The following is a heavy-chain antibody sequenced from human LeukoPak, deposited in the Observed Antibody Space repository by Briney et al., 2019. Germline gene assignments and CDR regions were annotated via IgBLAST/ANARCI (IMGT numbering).Heavy chain of an antibody. J-gene: IGHJ4*02. CDR1: GFTFDSYA. CDR2: IWYDGSNK. D-gene: IGHD2-15*01. Sequence: GGSLRLSCAASGFTFDSYAMHWVRQAPGKGLEWVAVIWYDGSNKYYADSVKGRFTISRDNSKNTLYLQMNSLRAEDTAVYYCARAGYCSGGTCVYYFDYWGQGTLVTFSS. CDR3: ARAGYCSGGTCVYYFDY. V-gene: IGHV3-33*01.